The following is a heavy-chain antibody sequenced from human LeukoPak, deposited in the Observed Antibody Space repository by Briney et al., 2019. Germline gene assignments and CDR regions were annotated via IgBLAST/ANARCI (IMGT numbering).Heavy chain of an antibody. D-gene: IGHD1-26*01. CDR1: GFTFNSYA. CDR3: AKGSRGRYDY. V-gene: IGHV3-23*01. J-gene: IGHJ4*02. CDR2: IIDSGINT. Sequence: GGSLRLSCAVSGFTFNSYAMTWVRQAPEKGLEWVSSIIDSGINTYYGDSVKGRFTISRDNSKNTLYLQMNSLRAEDTAVYYCAKGSRGRYDYWGQGTLVTVSS.